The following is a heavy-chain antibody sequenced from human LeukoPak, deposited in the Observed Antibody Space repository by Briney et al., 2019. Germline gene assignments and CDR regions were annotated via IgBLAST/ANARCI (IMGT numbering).Heavy chain of an antibody. V-gene: IGHV1-2*02. CDR3: AGTPNGSGSYYKSVY. Sequence: ASVKVSCKASGYTFTAYYMHWVRQAPGQGLEWMGWINPDSGDTNYEQKFQGRVTMTRDTSISTAYMELSRLRSDDTAVYYCAGTPNGSGSYYKSVYWGQGTLVTVSS. J-gene: IGHJ4*02. D-gene: IGHD3-10*01. CDR1: GYTFTAYY. CDR2: INPDSGDT.